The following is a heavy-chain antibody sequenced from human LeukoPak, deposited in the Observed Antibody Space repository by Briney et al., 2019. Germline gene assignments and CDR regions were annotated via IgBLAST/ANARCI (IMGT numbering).Heavy chain of an antibody. J-gene: IGHJ4*02. V-gene: IGHV4-59*12. CDR3: ARVSLKSSGYSGYDADY. Sequence: PSETLSLTCTVSGGSISSYYWSWIRQPPGKGLEWIGEIYHSGSTNYNPSLKSRVTISVDKSKNQFSLKLSSVTAADTAVYYCARVSLKSSGYSGYDADYWGQGTLVTVSS. D-gene: IGHD5-12*01. CDR2: IYHSGST. CDR1: GGSISSYY.